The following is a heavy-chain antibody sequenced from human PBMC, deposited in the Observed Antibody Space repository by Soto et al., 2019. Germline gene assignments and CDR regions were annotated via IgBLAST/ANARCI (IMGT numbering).Heavy chain of an antibody. D-gene: IGHD5-12*01. CDR2: IYYSGFT. J-gene: IGHJ4*02. CDR1: GGSISSSSYY. V-gene: IGHV4-39*01. CDR3: ARHPVAPMGFDY. Sequence: PSHTLSLTCTVSGGSISSSSYYWGWIRQPPGKELEWIGSIYYSGFTYYNPPLKSRVTISVDTSKNQFSLRLSSVTAADTAVYYCARHPVAPMGFDYWGQGTLVTVSS.